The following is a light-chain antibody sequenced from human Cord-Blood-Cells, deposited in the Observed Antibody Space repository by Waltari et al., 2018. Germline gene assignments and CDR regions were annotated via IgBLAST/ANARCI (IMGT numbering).Light chain of an antibody. CDR1: SSAVGGYNY. CDR2: DVS. Sequence: QSALTQPASVSGSPGQSITISCTGTSSAVGGYNYVSWYQQHPGKAPKHMIYDVSNRPSGVSNRFSGSKSGNTASLTISGLQAEDEADYYCSSYTSSSTVVFGGGTKLTVL. CDR3: SSYTSSSTVV. V-gene: IGLV2-14*01. J-gene: IGLJ2*01.